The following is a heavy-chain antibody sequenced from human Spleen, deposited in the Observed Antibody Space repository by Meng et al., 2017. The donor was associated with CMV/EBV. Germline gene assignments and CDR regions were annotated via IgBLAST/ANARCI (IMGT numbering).Heavy chain of an antibody. CDR3: ARDQTGFDY. J-gene: IGHJ4*02. Sequence: VSCKAAGGTFSSHGIHGVRQAHGQGLEWMGGIRPMFGTTIYAQKFQGRVTITTDESTSSAYMELSSLRSEDTAVYYCARDQTGFDYWGQGTLVTVSS. D-gene: IGHD1-1*01. CDR1: GGTFSSHG. V-gene: IGHV1-69*05. CDR2: IRPMFGTT.